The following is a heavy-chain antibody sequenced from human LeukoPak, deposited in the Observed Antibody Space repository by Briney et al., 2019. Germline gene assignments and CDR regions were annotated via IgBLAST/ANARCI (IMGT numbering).Heavy chain of an antibody. CDR1: GGSISSGGYY. J-gene: IGHJ4*02. D-gene: IGHD2-15*01. CDR3: AREGVVAATEGY. Sequence: SETLSLTCTVSGGSISSGGYYWSWIRQPPGKGPEWIGYIYHSGSTYYNPSLKSRVTISVDRSKNQFSLKLSSVTAADTAVYYCAREGVVAATEGYWGQGTLVTVSS. CDR2: IYHSGST. V-gene: IGHV4-30-2*01.